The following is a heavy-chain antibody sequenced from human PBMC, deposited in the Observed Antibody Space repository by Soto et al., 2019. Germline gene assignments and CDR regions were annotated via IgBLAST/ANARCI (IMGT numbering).Heavy chain of an antibody. CDR1: GLTFSISW. CDR2: INPAGNVQ. CDR3: ATANTPYAFDM. J-gene: IGHJ3*02. Sequence: VQLVESGGGLVQPGESLRLSCTASGLTFSISWTTWVRQAPGEGLEWVSNINPAGNVQHYADSVKERFTISRDNAKNSLFLQMSGLRVEDTAVYYCATANTPYAFDMWGQGTIVTVSS. V-gene: IGHV3-7*01.